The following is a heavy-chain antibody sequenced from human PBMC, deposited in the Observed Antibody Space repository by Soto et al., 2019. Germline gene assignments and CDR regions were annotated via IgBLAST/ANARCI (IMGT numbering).Heavy chain of an antibody. V-gene: IGHV3-23*01. J-gene: IGHJ6*02. CDR2: ISGSGGST. D-gene: IGHD3-10*01. CDR1: GFTFSSYA. CDR3: ANSMVQGYYYYYYGMDV. Sequence: GGSLRLSCAASGFTFSSYAMSWVRQAPGKGLEWVSAISGSGGSTYYADSVKGRFTISRDNSKNTLYLQMNSLRAEDTAVYYCANSMVQGYYYYYYGMDVWGQGTTVTVSS.